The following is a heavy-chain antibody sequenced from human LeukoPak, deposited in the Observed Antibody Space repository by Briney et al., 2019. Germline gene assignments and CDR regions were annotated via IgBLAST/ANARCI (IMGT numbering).Heavy chain of an antibody. CDR3: ARGGEIAACQGVYYYYYYMDV. CDR2: IYYSGST. CDR1: GGSISSGGYY. J-gene: IGHJ6*03. D-gene: IGHD6-6*01. Sequence: SETLSLTCTVSGGSISSGGYYWSWIRQHPGKGLEWIGYIYYSGSTYYNPSLKSRVTISVDTSKNQFSLKLSSVTAADTAVYYCARGGEIAACQGVYYYYYYMDVWGKGTTVTVSS. V-gene: IGHV4-31*03.